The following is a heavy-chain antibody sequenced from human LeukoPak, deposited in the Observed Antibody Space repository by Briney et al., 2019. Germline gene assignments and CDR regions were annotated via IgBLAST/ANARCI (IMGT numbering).Heavy chain of an antibody. CDR1: GLIYSCKW. J-gene: IGHJ4*02. D-gene: IGHD3-22*01. Sequence: GGSVTLSCPSCGLIYSCKWSHGVGQARGKGRDWVSRSDSGGSYTIHAAAVKGRFTTSSDNANNTPHLQMNNLRAEDTAVYYCARNLPISDSSGYYLDYWGRGPVVTVSS. V-gene: IGHV3-74*01. CDR2: SDSGGSYT. CDR3: ARNLPISDSSGYYLDY.